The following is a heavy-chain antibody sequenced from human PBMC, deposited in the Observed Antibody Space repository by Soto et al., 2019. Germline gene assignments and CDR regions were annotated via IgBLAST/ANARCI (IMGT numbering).Heavy chain of an antibody. CDR2: INPTGGST. Sequence: QVQLVQSGAEVKQPGASVKLSCKASGYTFTTYYIHWVRQAPGQGLEWMGMINPTGGSTSCAQKFQGRVTMTRDTSTSTVYMELSSLRSEDTAVYYCARNDKSGLDYWGQGTLVTVSS. CDR3: ARNDKSGLDY. CDR1: GYTFTTYY. V-gene: IGHV1-46*01. D-gene: IGHD1-1*01. J-gene: IGHJ4*02.